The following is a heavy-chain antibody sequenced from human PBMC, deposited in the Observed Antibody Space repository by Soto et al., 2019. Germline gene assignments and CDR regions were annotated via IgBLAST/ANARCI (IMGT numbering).Heavy chain of an antibody. D-gene: IGHD3-10*01. J-gene: IGHJ4*02. V-gene: IGHV1-69*02. CDR3: ASSYGSGYRAFDY. CDR1: GDTFNFYS. Sequence: QVQLVQSGAEVKRPGSSVKVSCKASGDTFNFYSINWVRQAPGLGLEWMGRVNPIVSMSNYAQKFQGRVTMTADKSTSTDYMELCSLTSEDTAMYYCASSYGSGYRAFDYWGQGALVTVSS. CDR2: VNPIVSMS.